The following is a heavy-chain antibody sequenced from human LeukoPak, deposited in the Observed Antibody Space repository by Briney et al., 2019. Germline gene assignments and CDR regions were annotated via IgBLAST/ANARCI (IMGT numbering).Heavy chain of an antibody. Sequence: SETLSLTCTVSGGSISTSNYYWGWIRQPPGKGLEWIGNIFYSGSTYYSPSLKSRVTISLDTSRNQFSLKLSSVTAADTAVYYCARGSYSSDYWGQGTLVTVSS. CDR2: IFYSGST. D-gene: IGHD6-13*01. J-gene: IGHJ4*02. V-gene: IGHV4-39*07. CDR1: GGSISTSNYY. CDR3: ARGSYSSDY.